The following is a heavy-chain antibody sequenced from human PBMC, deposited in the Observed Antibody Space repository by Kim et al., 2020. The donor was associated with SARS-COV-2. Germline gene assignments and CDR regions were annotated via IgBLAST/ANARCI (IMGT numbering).Heavy chain of an antibody. D-gene: IGHD3-10*01. CDR2: ISGRGGST. CDR1: GFTFSSYA. J-gene: IGHJ6*02. CDR3: AKYLWFGELSMPYYYYGMDV. Sequence: GGSLRLSCAASGFTFSSYAMSWVRQAPGKGLEWVSAISGRGGSTYYADSVKGRFTISRDNSKNTLYLQMNSLRAEDTAVYYCAKYLWFGELSMPYYYYGMDVWGQGTTVTVSS. V-gene: IGHV3-23*01.